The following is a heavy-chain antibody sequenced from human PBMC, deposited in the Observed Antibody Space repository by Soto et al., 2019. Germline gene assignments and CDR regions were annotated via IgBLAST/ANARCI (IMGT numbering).Heavy chain of an antibody. CDR1: GGSISSSSYY. Sequence: QLQLQESGPGLVKPSETLSLTCTVSGGSISSSSYYWGWIRQPPGKGLEWIGSIYYSGSTYYNPSPKSRVTISVDTSKNQFSLKLSSVTAADTAVYYCARLMSSYFDYWGQGTLVTVSS. J-gene: IGHJ4*02. V-gene: IGHV4-39*01. CDR2: IYYSGST. D-gene: IGHD3-16*01. CDR3: ARLMSSYFDY.